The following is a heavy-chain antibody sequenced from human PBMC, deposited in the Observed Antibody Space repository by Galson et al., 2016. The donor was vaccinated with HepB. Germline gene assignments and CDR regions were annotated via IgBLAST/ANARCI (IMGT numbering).Heavy chain of an antibody. CDR1: GFTLSSYG. D-gene: IGHD3-9*01. J-gene: IGHJ3*02. CDR3: AKKAHILTGPDAFDI. CDR2: ISYDGNNK. V-gene: IGHV3-30*18. Sequence: SLRLSCAASGFTLSSYGIHWVRQAPGKGLEWVAVISYDGNNKYYADSVKGRFTISRDNSKNTLYLQMSSLRAEDTAVYYCAKKAHILTGPDAFDIWGQGTMVTVSS.